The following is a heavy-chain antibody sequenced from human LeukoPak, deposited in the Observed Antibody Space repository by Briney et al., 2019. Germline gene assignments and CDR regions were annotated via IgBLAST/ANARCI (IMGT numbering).Heavy chain of an antibody. CDR2: ISSSSSYI. V-gene: IGHV3-21*04. D-gene: IGHD3-22*01. J-gene: IGHJ4*02. CDR3: AKPPHSGYYSPFDY. Sequence: GGSLRLSCAASGFTFSSYSMNWVRQAPGKGLEWVSSISSSSSYIYYADSVKGRFTISRDNSKNTLYLQMNSLRAEDTAVYYCAKPPHSGYYSPFDYWGQGTLVTVSS. CDR1: GFTFSSYS.